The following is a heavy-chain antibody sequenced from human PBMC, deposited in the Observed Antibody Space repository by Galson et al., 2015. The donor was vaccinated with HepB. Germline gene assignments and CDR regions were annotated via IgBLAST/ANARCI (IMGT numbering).Heavy chain of an antibody. CDR1: RFAFSSYA. Sequence: SLRLSCAASRFAFSSYAMSWVRQAPGKGLEWVSAITGSGGSTYHADSVKGRFTISRDNSKNTLYLQMNSLRAEDTAVYYCARLPRRDDAFDIWGQGTMVTVSS. D-gene: IGHD2-15*01. J-gene: IGHJ3*02. CDR3: ARLPRRDDAFDI. CDR2: ITGSGGST. V-gene: IGHV3-23*01.